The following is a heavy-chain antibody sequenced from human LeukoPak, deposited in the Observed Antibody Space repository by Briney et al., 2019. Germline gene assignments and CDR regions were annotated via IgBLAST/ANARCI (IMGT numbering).Heavy chain of an antibody. Sequence: PGGSLRLSCAATGFTVSSDHMSWVRQAPGKGLEWVSFIYSGGSTSYADSVKGRFTISRDNAKNSLYLQMNSLRAEDTAVYYCARGLWSGTDLWGQGTLVTVSS. CDR3: ARGLWSGTDL. CDR1: GFTVSSDH. D-gene: IGHD3-3*01. V-gene: IGHV3-66*01. CDR2: IYSGGST. J-gene: IGHJ4*02.